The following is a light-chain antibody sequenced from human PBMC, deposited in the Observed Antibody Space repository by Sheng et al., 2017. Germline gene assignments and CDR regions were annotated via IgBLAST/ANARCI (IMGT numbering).Light chain of an antibody. V-gene: IGKV1-5*03. J-gene: IGKJ2*01. CDR1: QFTDTW. CDR3: QQFYSYPYT. CDR2: KAS. Sequence: DIQMTQSPSALSTSVGDRVTITCRASQFTDTWLAWYQQKPGKAPKLLIYKASTLQTGVPSRFSGSGSGTEFTLTISSLQPDDFATYYCQQFYSYPYTFGQGTKLEI.